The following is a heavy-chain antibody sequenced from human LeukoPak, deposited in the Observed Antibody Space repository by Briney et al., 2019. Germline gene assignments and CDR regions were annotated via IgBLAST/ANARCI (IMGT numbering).Heavy chain of an antibody. V-gene: IGHV4-34*01. Sequence: PSETLSLTCAVYGGSFSGYYWSWIRQPPGKGLEWIGEINHSGSTNYNPSLKSRVTISVDTSKNQFSLKLSSVTAADTAVYYCARARKYDFWSGYFDGDYYYYGMDVWGRGATVTVSS. CDR1: GGSFSGYY. J-gene: IGHJ6*02. CDR2: INHSGST. CDR3: ARARKYDFWSGYFDGDYYYYGMDV. D-gene: IGHD3-3*01.